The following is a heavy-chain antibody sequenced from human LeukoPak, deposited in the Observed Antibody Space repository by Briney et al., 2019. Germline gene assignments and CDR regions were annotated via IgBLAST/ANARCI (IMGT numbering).Heavy chain of an antibody. CDR3: ARGTIAVAGTWGY. Sequence: ASVKVSCKASGYTFTSNYIHWVRQAPGQGLEWMGMIYPRDGSTSYAQKFQGRVTVTRDTSTSTVHMELSGLRSEDTAVYYCARGTIAVAGTWGYWGQGTLVTVSS. J-gene: IGHJ4*02. CDR2: IYPRDGST. D-gene: IGHD6-19*01. CDR1: GYTFTSNY. V-gene: IGHV1-46*01.